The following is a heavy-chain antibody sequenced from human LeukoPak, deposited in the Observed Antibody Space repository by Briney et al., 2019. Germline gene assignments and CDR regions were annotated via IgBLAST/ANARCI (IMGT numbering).Heavy chain of an antibody. V-gene: IGHV4-38-2*02. D-gene: IGHD6-6*01. CDR2: IYHSGST. CDR3: ARGTSSSSEYWYFDL. Sequence: PSETLSLTCTVSGYSISSGYYWGWIRQPPGKGLEWIGSIYHSGSTYYNPSLKGRVTISVDTSKNQFSLKLSSVTAADTAVYYCARGTSSSSEYWYFDLWGRGTLVTVSS. CDR1: GYSISSGYY. J-gene: IGHJ2*01.